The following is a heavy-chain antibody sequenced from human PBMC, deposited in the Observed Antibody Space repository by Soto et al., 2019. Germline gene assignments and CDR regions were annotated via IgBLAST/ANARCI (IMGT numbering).Heavy chain of an antibody. V-gene: IGHV1-69*01. J-gene: IGHJ5*02. CDR1: GGTFSSYA. D-gene: IGHD5-12*01. CDR2: IIPIFGTA. Sequence: QVQLVQSGAEVKKPGSSVKVSCKASGGTFSSYAISWVRQAPGQGLEWMGGIIPIFGTANYAQKFQGRVTITADESMSTAYMELSSLRSEDTAVYYCARGPAGDGYNYFWLDPWGQGTLVTVSS. CDR3: ARGPAGDGYNYFWLDP.